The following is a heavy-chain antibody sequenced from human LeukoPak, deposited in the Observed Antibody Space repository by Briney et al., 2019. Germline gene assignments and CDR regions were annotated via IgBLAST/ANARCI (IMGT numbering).Heavy chain of an antibody. J-gene: IGHJ4*02. V-gene: IGHV3-21*01. D-gene: IGHD5-18*01. CDR3: AIAPGYSFDY. CDR1: GFTFSSYS. Sequence: GGSLRLSCAASGFTFSSYSMNWVRQAPGKGLEWVSSISSSSNYIYYADSVKGRFTISRDNAKSSLYLQMNSLRDEDTAVYYCAIAPGYSFDYWGQGTLVTVSS. CDR2: ISSSSNYI.